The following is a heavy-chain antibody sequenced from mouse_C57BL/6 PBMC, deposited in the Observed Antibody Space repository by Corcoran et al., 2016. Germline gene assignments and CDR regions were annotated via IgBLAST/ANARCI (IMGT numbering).Heavy chain of an antibody. J-gene: IGHJ3*01. CDR1: GYSFTSYY. V-gene: IGHV1-66*01. Sequence: QVQLQQSGPELVKPGASVKISCKASGYSFTSYYIHWVKQRPGQGLEWIGWIYPGSGNTKYNEKFKGKATLTADTSSSTAYMQLSSLTSEDSAVYYCARDGLDYGNLFAYWDQGTLVTVSA. CDR2: IYPGSGNT. D-gene: IGHD2-1*01. CDR3: ARDGLDYGNLFAY.